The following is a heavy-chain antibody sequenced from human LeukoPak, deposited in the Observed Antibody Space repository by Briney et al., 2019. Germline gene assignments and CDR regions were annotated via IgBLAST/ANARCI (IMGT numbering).Heavy chain of an antibody. Sequence: SQTLSLTCTVSGGSISSVGYYWSWIRHHPGKGLGWIGYIYYSGSTYYNPSLKSRVTISVDTSKNQFSLKLSSVTAADTAVYYCARDNRIAAAGNYYSSGMDVWGKGTTVTVSS. CDR3: ARDNRIAAAGNYYSSGMDV. CDR1: GGSISSVGYY. J-gene: IGHJ6*04. CDR2: IYYSGST. V-gene: IGHV4-31*03. D-gene: IGHD6-13*01.